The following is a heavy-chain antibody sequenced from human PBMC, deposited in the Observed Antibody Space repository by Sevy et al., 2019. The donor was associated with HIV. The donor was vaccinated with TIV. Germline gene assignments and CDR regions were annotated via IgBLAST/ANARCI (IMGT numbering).Heavy chain of an antibody. Sequence: GGSLRLSCAASGFTFSSYSMNWVRQAPGKGLEWVSYIRSSSSTIYYADFVKGRFTISRDNAKNSLYLQMNSLRDEDTAVYYCARVHPDEHYFDYSGQGTLVTVSS. V-gene: IGHV3-48*02. J-gene: IGHJ4*02. CDR2: IRSSSSTI. CDR1: GFTFSSYS. CDR3: ARVHPDEHYFDY.